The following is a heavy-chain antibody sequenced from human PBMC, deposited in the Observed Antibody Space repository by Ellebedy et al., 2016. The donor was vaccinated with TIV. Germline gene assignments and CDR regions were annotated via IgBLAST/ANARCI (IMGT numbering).Heavy chain of an antibody. CDR2: IWSDESNE. D-gene: IGHD2/OR15-2a*01. J-gene: IGHJ4*02. CDR1: GFTFSSYG. CDR3: AKERGEAGLLSFFDY. V-gene: IGHV3-33*03. Sequence: PGGSLRLSCAASGFTFSSYGMHWVRPAPGKGLEWVAVIWSDESNEYYADSVRGRFTISRHNPKNVLYLQMDSLRAEATAVYYWAKERGEAGLLSFFDYWGQGTLVTVST.